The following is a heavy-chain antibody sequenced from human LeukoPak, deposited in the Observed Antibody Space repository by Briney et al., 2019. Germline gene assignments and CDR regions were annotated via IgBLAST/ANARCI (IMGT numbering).Heavy chain of an antibody. CDR2: IYYSGST. J-gene: IGHJ4*02. D-gene: IGHD3-22*01. CDR1: GGSITNYY. V-gene: IGHV4-59*01. Sequence: SETLSLTCTVSGGSITNYYWSWIRQPPGKGLEWIGYIYYSGSTNYNPSLKSRVTISVDTSTNQFSLKLSSATAADTAVYFCARGGRLLGKFDYWGQGTLVTVSS. CDR3: ARGGRLLGKFDY.